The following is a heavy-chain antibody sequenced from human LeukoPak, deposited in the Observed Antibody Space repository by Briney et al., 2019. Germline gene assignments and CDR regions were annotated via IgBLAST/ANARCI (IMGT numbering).Heavy chain of an antibody. Sequence: SVKVSCKASGGTFSSYAISWVRQAPGQGLEWMGRIIPILGIANYAQKFQGRVTITADKSTSTAYMELSSLRSEDTAVYYCAGDLDWLSPYSYYYYGMDVWGQGTTVTVSS. CDR2: IIPILGIA. CDR1: GGTFSSYA. D-gene: IGHD3-9*01. J-gene: IGHJ6*02. V-gene: IGHV1-69*04. CDR3: AGDLDWLSPYSYYYYGMDV.